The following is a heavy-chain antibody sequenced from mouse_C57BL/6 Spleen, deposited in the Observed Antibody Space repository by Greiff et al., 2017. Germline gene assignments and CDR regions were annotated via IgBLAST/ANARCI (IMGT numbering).Heavy chain of an antibody. Sequence: VQLKEPGPELVKPGASVKMSCKASGYTFTDYNMHWVKQSPGKSLEWIGYINPNNGGTSYNQKFKGKATLTVNKSSSTAYMELRSLTSEDSAVYYCARLLRKGFDYWGQGTTLTVSS. CDR3: ARLLRKGFDY. J-gene: IGHJ2*01. CDR2: INPNNGGT. D-gene: IGHD1-1*01. V-gene: IGHV1-22*01. CDR1: GYTFTDYN.